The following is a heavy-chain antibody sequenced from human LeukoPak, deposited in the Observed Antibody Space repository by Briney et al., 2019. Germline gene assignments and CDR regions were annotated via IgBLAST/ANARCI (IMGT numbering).Heavy chain of an antibody. D-gene: IGHD6-13*01. CDR1: GGSISSSSYY. Sequence: PSETLSLTCTVSGGSISSSSYYWGWIRQPPGKGLEWIGSIYYSGSTYYNPSLKSRVTISVDTSKNQFSLKLSSVTAADTAVYYCARHGHIAAAGKGWFDPWGQGTLVTVSS. V-gene: IGHV4-39*01. CDR2: IYYSGST. CDR3: ARHGHIAAAGKGWFDP. J-gene: IGHJ5*02.